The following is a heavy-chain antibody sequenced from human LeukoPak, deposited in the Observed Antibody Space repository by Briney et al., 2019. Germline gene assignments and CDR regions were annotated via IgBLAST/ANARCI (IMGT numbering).Heavy chain of an antibody. CDR1: GYTFTGYY. D-gene: IGHD2-8*01. CDR2: INPNSGGT. V-gene: IGHV1-2*02. Sequence: ASVKVSCKASGYTFTGYYMHWVRQAPGQGLEWMGWINPNSGGTNYAQKFQGRVTMTRDTSISTAYMELSRLRSDDTAVYYCAREDIVLRVPDYWGQGTLVTVSS. CDR3: AREDIVLRVPDY. J-gene: IGHJ4*02.